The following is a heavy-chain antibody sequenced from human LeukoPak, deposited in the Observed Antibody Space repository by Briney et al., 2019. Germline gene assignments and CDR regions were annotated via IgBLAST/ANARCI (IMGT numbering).Heavy chain of an antibody. J-gene: IGHJ6*03. CDR3: ARRWGSSSSSWYYYMDV. Sequence: SETLSLTCTVSGGSISSYYWSWIRQPPGKGLEWIGCIYYSGYTNYKSSLKSRVTISVDTSKNQFSLKLSSVTAADTAVYYCARRWGSSSSSWYYYMDVWGKGTTVTVSS. D-gene: IGHD6-6*01. CDR1: GGSISSYY. CDR2: IYYSGYT. V-gene: IGHV4-59*01.